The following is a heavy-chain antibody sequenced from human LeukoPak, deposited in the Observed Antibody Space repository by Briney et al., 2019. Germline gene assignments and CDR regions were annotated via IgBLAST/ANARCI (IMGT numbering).Heavy chain of an antibody. J-gene: IGHJ6*02. V-gene: IGHV1-46*01. CDR2: INPSGGST. Sequence: GASVKVSCKASGYTFTSYAMNWVRQAPGQGLEWMGIINPSGGSTSYAQKFQGRVTMTRDTSTSTVYMELSSLRSEDTAVYYCARDYNRDQYYYGMDVWGQGTTVTVSS. CDR3: ARDYNRDQYYYGMDV. D-gene: IGHD3-10*01. CDR1: GYTFTSYA.